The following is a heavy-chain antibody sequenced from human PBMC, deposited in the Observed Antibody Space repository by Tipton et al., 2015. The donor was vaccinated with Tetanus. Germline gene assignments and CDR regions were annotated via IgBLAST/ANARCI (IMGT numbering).Heavy chain of an antibody. CDR3: ARVSRRNFYFGY. D-gene: IGHD2/OR15-2a*01. Sequence: TLSLSCTVPGDSISSGPYSWSWLRQHPGKGLELIGYIYYSGTSYISPSLTRRVSIAVDTSRNQFSLNLTSVTVADSAVYFCARVSRRNFYFGYWGPGAQVTVAS. J-gene: IGHJ4*02. CDR2: IYYSGTS. CDR1: GDSISSGPYS. V-gene: IGHV4-31*02.